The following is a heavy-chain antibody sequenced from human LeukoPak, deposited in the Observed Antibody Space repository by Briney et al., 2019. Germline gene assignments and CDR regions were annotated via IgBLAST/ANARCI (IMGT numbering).Heavy chain of an antibody. D-gene: IGHD2-2*02. V-gene: IGHV3-23*01. CDR3: ATRYCSSTSCYTQADY. J-gene: IGHJ4*02. CDR2: ISGSGGST. Sequence: SGGSLRLSCAASGFTFSSYAMSWVRQAPGKGLEWVSAISGSGGSTYYADSVKGRFTISRDNSKNTLYLQMNSLGAEDTAVYYCATRYCSSTSCYTQADYWGQGTLVTVSS. CDR1: GFTFSSYA.